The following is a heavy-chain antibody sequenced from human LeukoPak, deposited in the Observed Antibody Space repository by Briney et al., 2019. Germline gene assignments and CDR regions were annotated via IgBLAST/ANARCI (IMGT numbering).Heavy chain of an antibody. CDR1: GFTFSSYA. CDR3: ARDCGSYYLLGYFDY. CDR2: ISYDGSNK. J-gene: IGHJ4*02. V-gene: IGHV3-30-3*01. Sequence: GGSLRLSCAASGFTFSSYAMHWVRQAPGKGLEWVAVISYDGSNKYYADSVKGRFTISRDNSKNTLYLQMNSLRAEDTAVYYCARDCGSYYLLGYFDYWGQGTLVTVSS. D-gene: IGHD1-26*01.